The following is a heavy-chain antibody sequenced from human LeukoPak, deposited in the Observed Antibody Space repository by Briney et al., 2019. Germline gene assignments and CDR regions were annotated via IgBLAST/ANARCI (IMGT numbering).Heavy chain of an antibody. Sequence: PGRSLRLSCAASGFTFSSYGMHWVRQAPGKGLEWVAVISYDGSNKYCADSVKGRFTISRDNSKNTLYLQMNSLRAEDTAVYYCAKDHVWIQLWSSWVDYWGQGTLVTVSS. D-gene: IGHD5-18*01. CDR2: ISYDGSNK. J-gene: IGHJ4*02. V-gene: IGHV3-30*18. CDR1: GFTFSSYG. CDR3: AKDHVWIQLWSSWVDY.